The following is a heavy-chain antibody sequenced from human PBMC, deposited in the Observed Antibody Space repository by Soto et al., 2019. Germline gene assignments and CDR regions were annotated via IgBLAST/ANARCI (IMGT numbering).Heavy chain of an antibody. CDR3: ARGYDSSGYYSRGYYFDY. CDR2: IIPIFGTA. CDR1: GGTFSSYA. V-gene: IGHV1-69*01. Sequence: QVQLVQSGAEVKKPGSSVKVSCKASGGTFSSYAISWVRQAPGQGLEWMGGIIPIFGTANYAQKFQGRVTITADESTSTAYMGLSSLRSEDTAVYYCARGYDSSGYYSRGYYFDYWGQGTLVTVSS. J-gene: IGHJ4*02. D-gene: IGHD3-22*01.